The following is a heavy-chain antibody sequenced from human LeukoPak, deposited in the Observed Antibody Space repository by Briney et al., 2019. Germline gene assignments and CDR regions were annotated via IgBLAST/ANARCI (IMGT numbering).Heavy chain of an antibody. V-gene: IGHV3-23*01. J-gene: IGHJ4*02. Sequence: GSLRLSCAASGFTFSTYTMYWVRHPPGKRLEWVSIIGNNGGGIHYADSVKGRFTISRDNFKNALYLQMNSLRVEDTAVYYCAIDPNWGTHSWGQGVLVTVSS. D-gene: IGHD7-27*01. CDR3: AIDPNWGTHS. CDR1: GFTFSTYT. CDR2: IGNNGGGI.